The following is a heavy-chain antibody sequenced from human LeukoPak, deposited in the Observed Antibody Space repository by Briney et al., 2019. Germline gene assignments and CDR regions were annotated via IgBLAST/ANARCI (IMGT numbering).Heavy chain of an antibody. V-gene: IGHV4-34*01. CDR2: INHSGST. Sequence: PSETLSLTCAIYGGSFSGFYWSWIRQPPGKGLEWIGEINHSGSTNYNPSLKNRVTFSVDTSKNQFSLKLSSVTAADTAVYYCARDTRVGATITFDYWGQGTLVTVSS. J-gene: IGHJ4*02. CDR1: GGSFSGFY. D-gene: IGHD1-26*01. CDR3: ARDTRVGATITFDY.